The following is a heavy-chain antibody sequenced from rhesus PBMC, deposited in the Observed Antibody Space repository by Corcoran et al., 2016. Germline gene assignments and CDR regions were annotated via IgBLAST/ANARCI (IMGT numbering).Heavy chain of an antibody. D-gene: IGHD2-39*02. CDR3: ARRGGYTSDFDF. CDR1: GGSISDDYS. Sequence: QVQLQGSGPGLVKPSETLSLTCAVSGGSISDDYSWSWIRQPPGKGLVWIGYIYGRTGGTNYNPSLENRVAVSKDTSKNQFSLKLSSVTAADTAIYYCARRGGYTSDFDFWGQGVLVTVSS. J-gene: IGHJ4*01. V-gene: IGHV4-106*01. CDR2: IYGRTGGT.